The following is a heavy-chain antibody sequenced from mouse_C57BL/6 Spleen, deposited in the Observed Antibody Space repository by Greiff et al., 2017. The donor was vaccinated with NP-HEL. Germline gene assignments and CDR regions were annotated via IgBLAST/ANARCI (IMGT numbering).Heavy chain of an antibody. D-gene: IGHD1-1*01. Sequence: VQLQESGAELVKPGASVKLSCKASGYTFTEYTIHWVKQRSGQGLEWIGWFYPGSGSIKYNEKFKDKATLTADKSSSTVYMELSRLTSEDSAVYFCARHEEGTTVERARWFAYWGHRTLVTVSA. CDR1: GYTFTEYT. CDR3: ARHEEGTTVERARWFAY. CDR2: FYPGSGSI. J-gene: IGHJ3*01. V-gene: IGHV1-62-2*01.